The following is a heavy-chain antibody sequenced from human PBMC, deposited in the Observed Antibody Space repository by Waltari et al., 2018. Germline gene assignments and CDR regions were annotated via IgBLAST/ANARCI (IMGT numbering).Heavy chain of an antibody. J-gene: IGHJ4*02. CDR3: ARGIAADGGGGY. V-gene: IGHV3-48*03. Sequence: EVHLVESGGGLVQPGGSLRLSWAASGFTLRGYEMNWVRQAPGKGLEWISYISSTGDTIYYADSVKGRFTISRDNAKNTLYLQMKRLRADDTALYYCARGIAADGGGGYWGQGILVTVSS. D-gene: IGHD6-13*01. CDR1: GFTLRGYE. CDR2: ISSTGDTI.